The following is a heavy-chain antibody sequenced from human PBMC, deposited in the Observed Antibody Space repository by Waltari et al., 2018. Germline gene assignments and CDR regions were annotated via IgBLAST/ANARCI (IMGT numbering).Heavy chain of an antibody. CDR3: ARHLGYCSSTSCYFYYYYGMDV. J-gene: IGHJ6*02. V-gene: IGHV4-34*01. Sequence: QVQLQQWGAGLLKPSETLSLTCAVYGGSFSGYYWSWIRQPPGKGLEWIGEINQSGSTYYNPSLKSRVTISVDTSKNQFSLKLSSVTAADTAVYYCARHLGYCSSTSCYFYYYYGMDVWGQGTTVTVSS. CDR1: GGSFSGYY. CDR2: INQSGST. D-gene: IGHD2-2*01.